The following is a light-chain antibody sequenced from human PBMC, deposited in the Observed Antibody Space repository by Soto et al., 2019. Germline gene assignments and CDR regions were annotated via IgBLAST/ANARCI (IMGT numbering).Light chain of an antibody. Sequence: DIVMTQSPLSLPVTPGEPASISCRSSQSLLHSNGYNYLDWYLQKPGQSPQLLIYLGSNRASGVPDRFSGSGSGTDFTLKISRVEAEDVGVYYYMQALQIGQGTKLEIK. J-gene: IGKJ2*01. CDR1: QSLLHSNGYNY. CDR3: MQALQ. CDR2: LGS. V-gene: IGKV2-28*01.